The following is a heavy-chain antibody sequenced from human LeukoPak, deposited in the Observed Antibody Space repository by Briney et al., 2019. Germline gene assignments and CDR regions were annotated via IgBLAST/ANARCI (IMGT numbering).Heavy chain of an antibody. J-gene: IGHJ4*02. CDR2: IRYDGSNK. D-gene: IGHD5-18*01. CDR3: AKATGWWIQLWVDY. V-gene: IGHV3-30*02. Sequence: GGSLRLSCAASGFTFSSYGMHWVRQAPGKGLEWVAFIRYDGSNKYYADSVKGRFTISRDNSKNTLYLQMNSLRAEDTAVYYCAKATGWWIQLWVDYWGQGTLVTVSS. CDR1: GFTFSSYG.